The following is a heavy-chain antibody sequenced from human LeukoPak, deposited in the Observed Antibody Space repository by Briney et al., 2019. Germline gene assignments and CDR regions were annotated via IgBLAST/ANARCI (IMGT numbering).Heavy chain of an antibody. CDR1: GFTFSDYY. J-gene: IGHJ5*02. Sequence: KSGGSLRLSCAASGFTFSDYYMSWLRQAPGKGLEGVSYISSSGSTIYYADSVKGRFTISRDNAKNSLYLQMNSLRAEDTAVYYCARLWFGQTYSWFDPWGQGTLVTVSS. CDR2: ISSSGSTI. V-gene: IGHV3-11*01. D-gene: IGHD3-10*01. CDR3: ARLWFGQTYSWFDP.